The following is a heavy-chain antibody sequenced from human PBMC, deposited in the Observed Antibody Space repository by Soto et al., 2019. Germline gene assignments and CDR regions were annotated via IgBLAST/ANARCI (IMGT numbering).Heavy chain of an antibody. CDR2: MYHSGST. J-gene: IGHJ3*02. Sequence: SETLSLTCTGSGGSISSYDWSWMRQPPWKGLEWIGYMYHSGSTNYNPSLKSRVTTSVDTSKNQFSLKLSSVTAADTAVYYCARHGGITLVRAALTAFDICGPRTMVTVSS. CDR3: ARHGGITLVRAALTAFDI. D-gene: IGHD3-10*01. V-gene: IGHV4-59*08. CDR1: GGSISSYD.